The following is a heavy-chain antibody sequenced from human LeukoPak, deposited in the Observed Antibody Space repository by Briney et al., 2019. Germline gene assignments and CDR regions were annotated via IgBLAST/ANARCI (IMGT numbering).Heavy chain of an antibody. V-gene: IGHV2-5*01. D-gene: IGHD3-22*01. CDR2: IYWNDDK. CDR1: GFSLSTSGVG. CDR3: ARPLYYYDGRGGVNWFDP. J-gene: IGHJ5*02. Sequence: KESGPTLVKPTQTLTLTCTFSGFSLSTSGVGVAWIRQPPGKALEWLAVIYWNDDKRYNPSLKNRMTIIKDTSKNQVDLTMTNMDPVDTATYYCARPLYYYDGRGGVNWFDPWGQGTLVTVSS.